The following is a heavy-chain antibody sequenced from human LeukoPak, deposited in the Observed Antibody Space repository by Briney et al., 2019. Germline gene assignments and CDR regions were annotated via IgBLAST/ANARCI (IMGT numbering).Heavy chain of an antibody. J-gene: IGHJ4*02. CDR3: ATLAAARSPEPSGL. CDR2: VDPEDGET. D-gene: IGHD6-13*01. CDR1: GYTFTDYY. V-gene: IGHV1-69-2*01. Sequence: GATVKISCKVSGYTFTDYYMHWVQQAPGKGLEWMGLVDPEDGETIYAEKFQGRLTITADTSTDTAYMELSSLISEDTAVYYCATLAAARSPEPSGLWGQGTLVTVSS.